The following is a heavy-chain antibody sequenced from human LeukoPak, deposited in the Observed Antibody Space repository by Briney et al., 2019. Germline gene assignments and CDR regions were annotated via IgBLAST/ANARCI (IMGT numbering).Heavy chain of an antibody. Sequence: GGSLRLSCIASAFTFSRYEMNWVRQAPGKGLEWIAYITTTGDRIQYADSVKGRFTISRDNTKNSLYLQLNSLRADDTAIYYCVRDTKDYWGQGTLVTVSS. J-gene: IGHJ4*02. D-gene: IGHD2-8*01. V-gene: IGHV3-48*03. CDR2: ITTTGDRI. CDR1: AFTFSRYE. CDR3: VRDTKDY.